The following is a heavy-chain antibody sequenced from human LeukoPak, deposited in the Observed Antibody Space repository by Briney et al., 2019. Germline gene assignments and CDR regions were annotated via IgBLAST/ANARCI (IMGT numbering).Heavy chain of an antibody. J-gene: IGHJ4*02. V-gene: IGHV3-21*01. CDR1: GFTFSSYS. Sequence: GGSLRLSCAASGFTFSSYSMNWVRQSPGKGLEWVSSISSSSSYIYYADSVKGRFTISRDNAKNSLYLQMNSLRAEDTAVYYCARAYCSGGSCYPFDYWGQGTLVTVSS. CDR2: ISSSSSYI. D-gene: IGHD2-15*01. CDR3: ARAYCSGGSCYPFDY.